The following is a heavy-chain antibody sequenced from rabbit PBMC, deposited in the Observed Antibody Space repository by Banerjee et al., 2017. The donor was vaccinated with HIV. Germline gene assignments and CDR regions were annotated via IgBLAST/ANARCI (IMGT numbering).Heavy chain of an antibody. CDR2: IYTGSGST. Sequence: QSLEESGGDLVQPGASLTLTCTASGFIFSDNYAVCWVRQAPGKGLELIACIYTGSGSTWYASWVNGRFTISRSTSLNTVDLKMTSLTAADTATYFCARDAGVAGYGSYTIFKLWGQGTLVTVS. CDR1: GFIFSDNYA. V-gene: IGHV1S43*01. J-gene: IGHJ4*01. CDR3: ARDAGVAGYGSYTIFKL. D-gene: IGHD1-1*01.